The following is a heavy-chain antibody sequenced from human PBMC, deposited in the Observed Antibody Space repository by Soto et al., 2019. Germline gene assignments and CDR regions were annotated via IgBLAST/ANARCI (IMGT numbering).Heavy chain of an antibody. CDR3: VKDRYVDY. V-gene: IGHV3-64D*06. J-gene: IGHJ4*02. CDR2: ISSEGATT. Sequence: PWGSLRLSCSVFGFTFSSYAIHWFRHSPCKGLEYIASISSEGATTYYADSVKGRFIISRDNSKNTLYLQMSSLRAEDTAVYYCVKDRYVDYWGQGILVTVSS. CDR1: GFTFSSYA.